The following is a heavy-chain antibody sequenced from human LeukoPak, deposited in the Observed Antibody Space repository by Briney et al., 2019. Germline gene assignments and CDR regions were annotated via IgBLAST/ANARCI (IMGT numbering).Heavy chain of an antibody. CDR2: IYTSGST. CDR3: ARESLLVTMVRGVIIRERIFDY. Sequence: SETLSLTCTVSGGSISSYYWSWIRQPPGKGLEWIGYIYTSGSTNYNPSLKSRVTISVDTSKNQFSLKLSSVTAADTAVYYCARESLLVTMVRGVIIRERIFDYWGQGTLVTVSS. D-gene: IGHD3-10*01. J-gene: IGHJ4*02. V-gene: IGHV4-4*09. CDR1: GGSISSYY.